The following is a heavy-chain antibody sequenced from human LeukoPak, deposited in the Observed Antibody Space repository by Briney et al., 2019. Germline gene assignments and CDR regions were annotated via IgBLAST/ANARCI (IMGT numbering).Heavy chain of an antibody. CDR2: ISGDGGST. Sequence: GGSLRLSCAASGFTFDDYAMHWVRHAPGKGLEWVSLISGDGGSTYDADSVKGRVTIFRDNSKNSLYLQMNSLRTEDTALYYCAKEAKNWNYNWFDPWGQGTLVTVSS. CDR3: AKEAKNWNYNWFDP. D-gene: IGHD1-7*01. V-gene: IGHV3-43*02. J-gene: IGHJ5*02. CDR1: GFTFDDYA.